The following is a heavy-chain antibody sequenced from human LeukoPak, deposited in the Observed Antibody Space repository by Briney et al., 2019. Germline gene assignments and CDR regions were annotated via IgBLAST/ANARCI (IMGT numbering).Heavy chain of an antibody. D-gene: IGHD6-13*01. CDR2: MNPNSGNT. CDR1: GYTFTSYD. J-gene: IGHJ4*02. V-gene: IGHV1-8*03. Sequence: ASVKVSCKASGYTFTSYDINWVRQATGQGLEWMGWMNPNSGNTGYAQKFQGRVTITRNTSISTAYMELSSLRSEDTAVYYCARGRGSSWPGNYWGRGTLVTVSS. CDR3: ARGRGSSWPGNY.